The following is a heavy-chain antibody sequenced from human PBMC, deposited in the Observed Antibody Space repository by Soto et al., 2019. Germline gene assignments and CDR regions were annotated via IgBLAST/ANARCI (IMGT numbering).Heavy chain of an antibody. CDR2: MNPNTGGA. D-gene: IGHD3-3*01. V-gene: IGHV1-2*02. CDR3: ATSTYDDFWCVAF. Sequence: ASVTVSCKASGYTFADFYIHWVRQAPGQGVEWMGWMNPNTGGASYAQKILGRIATTRDTSNSTAYMELTRLSSDDTAVYFGATSTYDDFWCVAFWGQGTLVTVSS. CDR1: GYTFADFY. J-gene: IGHJ4*02.